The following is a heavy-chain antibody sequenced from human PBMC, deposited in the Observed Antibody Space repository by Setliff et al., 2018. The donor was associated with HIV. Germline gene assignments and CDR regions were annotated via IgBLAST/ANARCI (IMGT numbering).Heavy chain of an antibody. V-gene: IGHV3-33*01. J-gene: IGHJ5*02. CDR3: ARDNGRYFDRGWFDP. D-gene: IGHD3-9*01. Sequence: GESLKISCAASGFTFSSYGMHWVRQAPGKGLEWVAFMSFDGSRKYYADSVKGRFTISRDNAENSLYLQMNSLRAEDTAVYYCARDNGRYFDRGWFDPWGQGALVTVSS. CDR1: GFTFSSYG. CDR2: MSFDGSRK.